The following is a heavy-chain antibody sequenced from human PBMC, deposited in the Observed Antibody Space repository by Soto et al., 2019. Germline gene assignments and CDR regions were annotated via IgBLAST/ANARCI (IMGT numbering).Heavy chain of an antibody. CDR1: GGSISSYY. D-gene: IGHD2-2*01. V-gene: IGHV4-59*01. J-gene: IGHJ4*02. CDR2: IYYSGST. Sequence: PSETLSLTCTVSGGSISSYYWSWIRQPPGKGLEWIGYIYYSGSTNYNPSLKSRVTISVDTSKNQFSLKLSSVTAADTAVYYCAREGVVPAALDYWGQGTLVTVSS. CDR3: AREGVVPAALDY.